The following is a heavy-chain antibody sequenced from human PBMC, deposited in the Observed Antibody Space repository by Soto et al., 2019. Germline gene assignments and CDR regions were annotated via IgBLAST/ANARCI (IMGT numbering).Heavy chain of an antibody. J-gene: IGHJ5*02. D-gene: IGHD6-19*01. V-gene: IGHV3-53*01. CDR2: IYSGSST. CDR3: TRDSQAGTRGRWFDP. CDR1: GFTVSSND. Sequence: QLVESGGGLIQPGGSLRLSCAASGFTVSSNDMSWVRQAPGKGLEWVSLIYSGSSTYYADSVKGRFTISRDDSKSTLYLQMNSLRADDTAVYYCTRDSQAGTRGRWFDPWGQGTLVTVSS.